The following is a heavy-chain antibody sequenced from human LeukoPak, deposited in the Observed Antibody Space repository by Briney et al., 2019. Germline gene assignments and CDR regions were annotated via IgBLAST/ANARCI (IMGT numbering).Heavy chain of an antibody. V-gene: IGHV3-23*01. CDR2: ITNSGDDT. Sequence: QPGGSLRLSCAASGFTFSSYAVSWVRQAPGQGLEWVSAITNSGDDTYYADSVNGRFTISRDNSKNTLYLEMSSLRAEDTAVYYCAKRRYERSGNFDYWGQGTLVTVSS. CDR1: GFTFSSYA. CDR3: AKRRYERSGNFDY. D-gene: IGHD3-22*01. J-gene: IGHJ4*02.